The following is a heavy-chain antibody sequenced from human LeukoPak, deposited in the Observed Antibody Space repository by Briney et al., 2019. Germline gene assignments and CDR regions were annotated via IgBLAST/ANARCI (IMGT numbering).Heavy chain of an antibody. CDR2: ISGSGAST. CDR1: GFTLSTNA. CDR3: AKDRGSTGPASGMDV. J-gene: IGHJ6*02. Sequence: GSLRLSCLTSGFTLSTNAMSWVRQAPGKGLEWISGISGSGASTYYADSVKGRFTISRDDSRNTLYLQMNSLRGDDTAVYYCAKDRGSTGPASGMDVWGQGTTVTVSS. D-gene: IGHD2-2*01. V-gene: IGHV3-23*01.